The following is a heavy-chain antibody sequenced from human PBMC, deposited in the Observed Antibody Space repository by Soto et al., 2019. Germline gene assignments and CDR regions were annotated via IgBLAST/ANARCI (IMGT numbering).Heavy chain of an antibody. J-gene: IGHJ5*02. CDR3: ERELSARRGWFDP. Sequence: XVFLRLSFAASGFTFSSYCMHWVRQAPGKGLVWVSRINSDGSSTSYADSVKGRFTISRDNAKNTLYLQMNSLRAEDTAVYYCERELSARRGWFDPWGQRTLVTVSS. CDR2: INSDGSST. CDR1: GFTFSSYC. D-gene: IGHD2-15*01. V-gene: IGHV3-74*01.